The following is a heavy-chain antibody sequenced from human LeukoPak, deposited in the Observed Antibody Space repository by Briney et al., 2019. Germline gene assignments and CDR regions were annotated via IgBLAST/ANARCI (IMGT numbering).Heavy chain of an antibody. Sequence: PSETLSLTCTVSGGSISSYYWSWIRQPPGKGLEWIGYIYYSGSTNYNPSLKSRVTISADTSKNQFSLKLSSVTAADTAVYYCARDHYGSGSHFDYWGQGTLVTVSS. D-gene: IGHD3-10*01. CDR2: IYYSGST. V-gene: IGHV4-59*01. CDR3: ARDHYGSGSHFDY. J-gene: IGHJ4*02. CDR1: GGSISSYY.